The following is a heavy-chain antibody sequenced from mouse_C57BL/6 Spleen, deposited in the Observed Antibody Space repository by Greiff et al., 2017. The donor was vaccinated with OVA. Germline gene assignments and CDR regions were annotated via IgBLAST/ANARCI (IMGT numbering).Heavy chain of an antibody. V-gene: IGHV1-26*01. CDR1: GYTFTDYY. Sequence: EVQLQQSGPELVKPGASVKISCKASGYTFTDYYMNWVKQSHGKSLEWIGDINPNNGGTSYNQTFTGKATLTVDKSSSTAYMELRSLTSEDSAVYYCASIYYDYDDYAMDYWGQGTSVTVSS. D-gene: IGHD2-4*01. CDR3: ASIYYDYDDYAMDY. CDR2: INPNNGGT. J-gene: IGHJ4*01.